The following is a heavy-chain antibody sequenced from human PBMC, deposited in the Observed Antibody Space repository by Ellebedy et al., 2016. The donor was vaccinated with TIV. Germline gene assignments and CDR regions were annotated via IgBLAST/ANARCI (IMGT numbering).Heavy chain of an antibody. CDR3: ARGRGYSSDVCDI. V-gene: IGHV1-46*01. CDR2: INPRDDTK. CDR1: GGTFSSYA. Sequence: AALVKVSCKASGGTFSSYAISWVRQAPGQRLEWMGIINPRDDTKAYAQNFQGRVTVTRDTSSSTVYMEMSSLRFEDTAVYYCARGRGYSSDVCDIWGQGTMVTVSS. D-gene: IGHD5-12*01. J-gene: IGHJ3*02.